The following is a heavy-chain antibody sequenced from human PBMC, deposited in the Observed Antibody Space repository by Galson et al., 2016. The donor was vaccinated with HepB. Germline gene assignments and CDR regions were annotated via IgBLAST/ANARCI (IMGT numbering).Heavy chain of an antibody. CDR1: GFIFRDHP. Sequence: SLRLSCAVSGFIFRDHPINWARQAPGKGLEWVSTIGPFPGQLHYADSAKGRFTISRDNDKDTVYLQMNSLRAEDTAVYYCVNWLSAHFDYWGQGALVTVSS. D-gene: IGHD5-12*01. CDR3: VNWLSAHFDY. J-gene: IGHJ4*02. CDR2: IGPFPGQL. V-gene: IGHV3-23*01.